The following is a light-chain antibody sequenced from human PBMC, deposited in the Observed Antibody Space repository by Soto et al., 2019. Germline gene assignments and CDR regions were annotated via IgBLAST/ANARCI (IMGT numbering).Light chain of an antibody. V-gene: IGKV1-12*01. J-gene: IGKJ4*01. CDR3: QQANSFPLT. CDR2: AAS. CDR1: QGSSSW. Sequence: DIQMTQSPSSGSAAVGDRVTITCRASQGSSSWLAWYQQKAGKAPKLLIYAASSLQSGVPSRFSGSGSGTDFTLTISSLQPEDFATYYCQQANSFPLTFGGGTKVEIK.